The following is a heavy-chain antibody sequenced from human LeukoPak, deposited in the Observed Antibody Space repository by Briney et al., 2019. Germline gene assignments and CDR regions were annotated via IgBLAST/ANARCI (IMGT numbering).Heavy chain of an antibody. Sequence: ASVKVSCKASGYTFTGYYMHWVRQAPGQGLEWMGWINPNSGGTNYAQKFQGRVTMTRDTSISAAYMELSRLRSDDTAVYYCARDTKQLVSLSFYPWGQGTLVTVSS. CDR3: ARDTKQLVSLSFYP. V-gene: IGHV1-2*02. D-gene: IGHD6-6*01. J-gene: IGHJ5*02. CDR2: INPNSGGT. CDR1: GYTFTGYY.